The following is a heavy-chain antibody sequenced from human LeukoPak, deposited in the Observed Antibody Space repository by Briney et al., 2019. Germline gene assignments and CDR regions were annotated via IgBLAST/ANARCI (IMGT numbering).Heavy chain of an antibody. J-gene: IGHJ4*02. CDR1: GGSFSGYY. CDR3: ARGSGPFDY. Sequence: SETLSLTCAVYGGSFSGYYWSWIRQPPGKGLEWIGEINHSGSTNYNPSLKSRVTISVDTSKNQFSLKLSSVTAADTAVYYCARGSGPFDYWGQGTLVTVSS. CDR2: INHSGST. V-gene: IGHV4-34*01.